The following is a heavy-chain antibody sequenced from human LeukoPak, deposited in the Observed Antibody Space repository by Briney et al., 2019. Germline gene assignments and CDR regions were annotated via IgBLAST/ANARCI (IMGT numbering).Heavy chain of an antibody. J-gene: IGHJ6*02. CDR2: IRSSSSYI. V-gene: IGHV3-21*01. CDR3: ATTKDIVVVPAAIGYYYGMDV. CDR1: GLTFSSYS. Sequence: GGSLRLSCAASGLTFSSYSMNWVSQAPRKGLEWVSSIRSSSSYIYYAESVKGRFTISRDNAKNSLYLQMNSLRAEDTAVYYCATTKDIVVVPAAIGYYYGMDVWGQGTTVTVSS. D-gene: IGHD2-2*02.